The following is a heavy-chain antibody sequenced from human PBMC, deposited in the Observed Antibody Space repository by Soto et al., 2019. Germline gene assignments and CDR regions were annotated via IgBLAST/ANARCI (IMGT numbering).Heavy chain of an antibody. CDR3: ARQGFGPLHGLVDV. CDR1: GGSISSYY. D-gene: IGHD3-10*01. V-gene: IGHV4-59*08. CDR2: VHHSWGS. Sequence: QVQLQESGPGLVKPSETLSLSCTVSGGSISSYYWSWFRQSPGKRMEWIGYVHHSWGSSDNPSLQSRVAISLDTSKSQFSLKVTSVTATDTAVYYCARQGFGPLHGLVDVWGQGTTVTVSS. J-gene: IGHJ6*02.